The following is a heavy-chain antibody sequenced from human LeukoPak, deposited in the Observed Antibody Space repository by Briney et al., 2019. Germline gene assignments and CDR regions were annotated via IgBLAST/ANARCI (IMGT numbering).Heavy chain of an antibody. D-gene: IGHD5-12*01. CDR3: ARMGDSGPHPVFDY. CDR1: GYTFTSYG. J-gene: IGHJ4*02. Sequence: ASVKVSCKPSGYTFTSYGIIWVRQAPGQGLEWMGCMSAYNGNTNYAQNLQGRVTMTTDTSTSTAYMELRSLRSDDTAVYYCARMGDSGPHPVFDYWGQGTLVTVSS. CDR2: MSAYNGNT. V-gene: IGHV1-18*01.